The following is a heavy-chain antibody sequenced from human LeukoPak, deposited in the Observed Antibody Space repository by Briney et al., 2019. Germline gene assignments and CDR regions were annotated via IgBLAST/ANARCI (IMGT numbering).Heavy chain of an antibody. CDR2: IYYSGST. CDR3: ARGRRWGWYFDL. D-gene: IGHD4-23*01. V-gene: IGHV4-59*01. Sequence: SETLSLTCTVSGGSISSYYWSWIRQPPGKGLEWIGYIYYSGSTNYNPSLKSRVTIPVDTSKNQFSLKLSSVTAADTAVYYCARGRRWGWYFDLWGRGTLVTVSS. CDR1: GGSISSYY. J-gene: IGHJ2*01.